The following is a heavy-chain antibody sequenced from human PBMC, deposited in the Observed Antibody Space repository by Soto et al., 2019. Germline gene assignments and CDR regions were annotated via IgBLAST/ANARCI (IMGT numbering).Heavy chain of an antibody. Sequence: GSLRLSCAASGFTFSSYGMHWVRQAPGKGLEWVAVISYDGSNKYYADSVKGRFTISRDNSKNTLYLQMNSLRAEDTAVYYCAKGFGNYVSDFDYWGQGTQVTVSS. J-gene: IGHJ4*02. D-gene: IGHD4-4*01. CDR3: AKGFGNYVSDFDY. CDR1: GFTFSSYG. CDR2: ISYDGSNK. V-gene: IGHV3-30*18.